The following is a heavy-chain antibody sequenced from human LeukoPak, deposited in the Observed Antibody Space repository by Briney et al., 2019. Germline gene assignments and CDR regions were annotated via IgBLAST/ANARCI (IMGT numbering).Heavy chain of an antibody. V-gene: IGHV4-34*01. CDR3: ARGHGMIHSFDY. D-gene: IGHD3-22*01. J-gene: IGHJ4*01. Sequence: SETLSLTCAVYGGSFSGYYWSWIRQPPGKGLQWIGEINHSGSTNYNPSLKSRVTISVDTSKNQFSLKLRAVTAADTAVYYCARGHGMIHSFDYCCHGTLVTVSS. CDR2: INHSGST. CDR1: GGSFSGYY.